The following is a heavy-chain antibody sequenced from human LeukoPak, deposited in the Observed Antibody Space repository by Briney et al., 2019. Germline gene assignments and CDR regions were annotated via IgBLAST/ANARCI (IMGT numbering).Heavy chain of an antibody. D-gene: IGHD3-22*01. CDR1: GFTFSSYS. J-gene: IGHJ3*02. V-gene: IGHV3-7*01. CDR2: IKQDGSEK. CDR3: ARPEGSGYYFDAFDI. Sequence: GGSLRLSCAASGFTFSSYSMNWVRQAPGKGLEWVANIKQDGSEKYYVDSVKGRLTISRDNAKNSLYLQMNSLRAEDTAVYYCARPEGSGYYFDAFDIWGQGTMVTVSS.